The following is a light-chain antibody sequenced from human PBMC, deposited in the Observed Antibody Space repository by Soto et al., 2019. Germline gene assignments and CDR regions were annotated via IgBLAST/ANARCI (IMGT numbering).Light chain of an antibody. CDR3: GSWDTSLSAGV. Sequence: QSVLTQPPSVSAAPGQKVSISCPGSTSNIGKNFVSWYQQLPGTAPKLLIYDNNKRPLEIPDRFSGSKSGTSGTLDITGLQTGDEADYYCGSWDTSLSAGVFGTGTKATVL. V-gene: IGLV1-51*01. CDR1: TSNIGKNF. CDR2: DNN. J-gene: IGLJ1*01.